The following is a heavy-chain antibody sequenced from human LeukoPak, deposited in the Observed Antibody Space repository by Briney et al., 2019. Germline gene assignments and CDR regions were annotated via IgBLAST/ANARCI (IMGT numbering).Heavy chain of an antibody. CDR2: IIPIFGIA. CDR3: ARIPDTGYYYGMDV. J-gene: IGHJ6*02. V-gene: IGHV1-69*04. CDR1: GGTFSSYA. D-gene: IGHD5-18*01. Sequence: SVKVSCEASGGTFSSYAISWVRQAPGQGLEWMGRIIPIFGIANYAQKFQGRVTITADKSTSTAYMELSSLRSEDTAVYYCARIPDTGYYYGMDVWGQGTTVTVSS.